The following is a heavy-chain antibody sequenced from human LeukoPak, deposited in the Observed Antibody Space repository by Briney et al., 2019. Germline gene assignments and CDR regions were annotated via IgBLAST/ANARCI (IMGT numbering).Heavy chain of an antibody. CDR3: ARPRRRGIVVVTNFDY. V-gene: IGHV4-39*07. D-gene: IGHD3-22*01. Sequence: KPSETLSLTCTVSGGSVSSSSYYWGWIRQPPGKGLEWIGIIYYSGSTYYNPSLKSRVTISVDTSKNQFSLKLSSVTAADTAVYYCARPRRRGIVVVTNFDYWGQGTLVTVSS. CDR1: GGSVSSSSYY. J-gene: IGHJ4*02. CDR2: IYYSGST.